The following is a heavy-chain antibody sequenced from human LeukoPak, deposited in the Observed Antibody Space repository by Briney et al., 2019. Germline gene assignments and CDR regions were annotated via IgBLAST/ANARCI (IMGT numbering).Heavy chain of an antibody. CDR1: GYTFTSYY. CDR2: IIPIFGTA. J-gene: IGHJ4*02. Sequence: ASVKVSCKASGYTFTSYYMHWVRQAPGQGLEWMGGIIPIFGTANYAQKFQGRVTITADESTSTAYMELSSLRSEDTAVYYCARGRDDNSGYYYGSFDYWGQGTLVTVSS. D-gene: IGHD3-22*01. CDR3: ARGRDDNSGYYYGSFDY. V-gene: IGHV1-69*13.